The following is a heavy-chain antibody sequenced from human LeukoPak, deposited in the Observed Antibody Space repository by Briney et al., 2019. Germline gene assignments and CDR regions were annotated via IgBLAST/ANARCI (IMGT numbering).Heavy chain of an antibody. V-gene: IGHV3-74*01. CDR3: ARDRTETTNPYYFDS. CDR2: INTDGSTT. D-gene: IGHD4-17*01. CDR1: GFTFSSYS. Sequence: GGSLRLSCAASGFTFSSYSMNWVRQAPGKGLVWVSRINTDGSTTRYADSVKGRFTISRDNAKNTLYLQMNSLRAEDTAVYYCARDRTETTNPYYFDSWGQGSLVTVSS. J-gene: IGHJ4*02.